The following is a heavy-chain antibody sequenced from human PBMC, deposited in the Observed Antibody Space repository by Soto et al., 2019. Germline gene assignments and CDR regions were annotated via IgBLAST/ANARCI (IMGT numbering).Heavy chain of an antibody. Sequence: QVQLVESGGGVVQPGRSLRLSCATSGFSCRRYAMYWVRQPPCEGLEWVAVIWSDGTNTYYAESVKGRFTISRDNSKNTLDLQLNSLRPDDTGGYYCARDPRYDSRAYSRYWGQGNLVTVAS. J-gene: IGHJ4*02. CDR2: IWSDGTNT. CDR3: ARDPRYDSRAYSRY. D-gene: IGHD3-16*01. V-gene: IGHV3-33*01. CDR1: GFSCRRYA.